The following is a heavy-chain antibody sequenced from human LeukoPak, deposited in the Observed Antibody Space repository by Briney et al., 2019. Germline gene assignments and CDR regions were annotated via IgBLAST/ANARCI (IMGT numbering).Heavy chain of an antibody. CDR2: ISGSGGST. V-gene: IGHV3-23*01. J-gene: IGHJ4*02. Sequence: AGGSLRLSCAASGFTFSSYWMSWVRQAPGKGLEWVSAISGSGGSTYYADSVKGRFTISRDNSKNTLYLQMNSPRAEDTAVYYCAKGDYGVYAVVDYWGQGTLVTVSS. CDR3: AKGDYGVYAVVDY. D-gene: IGHD4-17*01. CDR1: GFTFSSYW.